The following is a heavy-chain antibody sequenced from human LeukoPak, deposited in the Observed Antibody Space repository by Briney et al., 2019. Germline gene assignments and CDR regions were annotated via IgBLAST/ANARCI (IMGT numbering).Heavy chain of an antibody. J-gene: IGHJ6*04. CDR2: INHSGST. D-gene: IGHD2-8*01. CDR3: ARAGTIPRPNPQYYYYGMDV. V-gene: IGHV4-34*01. CDR1: GGSLRGYY. Sequence: PSQTQSLTRAVYGGSLRGYYWSWIRHPPAKGLEWSGEINHSGSTNHNPSLKSRVTKSVDTSKNQFSVKMSFVSAADTDMYDCARAGTIPRPNPQYYYYGMDVWGKGTTVTVSS.